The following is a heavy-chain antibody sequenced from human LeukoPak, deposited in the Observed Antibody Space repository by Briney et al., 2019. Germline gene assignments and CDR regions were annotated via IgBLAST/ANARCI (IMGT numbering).Heavy chain of an antibody. Sequence: GGSLRLSCTASGFTFGDYAMSWFRQAPGKGLEWVGFIRSKAYGGTTEYAASVKGRLTISRDDSKSIAYLQMNSLKTEDTAVYYCTTMKSVVHGHWFDPWGQGTLVTVSS. D-gene: IGHD3-22*01. CDR1: GFTFGDYA. J-gene: IGHJ5*02. CDR3: TTMKSVVHGHWFDP. CDR2: IRSKAYGGTT. V-gene: IGHV3-49*03.